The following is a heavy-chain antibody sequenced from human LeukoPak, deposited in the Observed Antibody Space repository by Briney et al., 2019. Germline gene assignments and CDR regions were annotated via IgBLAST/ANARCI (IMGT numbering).Heavy chain of an antibody. V-gene: IGHV4-59*01. D-gene: IGHD3-10*01. CDR2: IYYSGST. CDR3: ARARAGSGGIDY. Sequence: SKTLSLTCTGTGGSITTYYGTWIRQSPGKGLEWIGYIYYSGSTTYNPSLKSRVTISVDTSKSQFSLRLTSVTAADTAIYYCARARAGSGGIDYWGQATLVTVSS. CDR1: GGSITTYY. J-gene: IGHJ4*02.